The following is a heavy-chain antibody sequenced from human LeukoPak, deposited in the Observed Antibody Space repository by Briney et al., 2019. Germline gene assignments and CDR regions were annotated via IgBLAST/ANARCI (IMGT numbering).Heavy chain of an antibody. CDR1: GGSISSGSYY. D-gene: IGHD2-2*01. Sequence: SQTLSLTCTVSGGSISSGSYYWSWIRQPAGKGLEWIGHIYTSGSTNYNPSLKSRVTISVDTSKNQFSLKLSSVTAADTAVYYCARERRVVPAGPLVYYYMDVWGKGTTVTISS. V-gene: IGHV4-61*09. J-gene: IGHJ6*03. CDR3: ARERRVVPAGPLVYYYMDV. CDR2: IYTSGST.